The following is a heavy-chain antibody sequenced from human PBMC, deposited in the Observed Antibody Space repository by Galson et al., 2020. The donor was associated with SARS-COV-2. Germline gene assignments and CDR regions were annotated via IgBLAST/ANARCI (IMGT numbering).Heavy chain of an antibody. V-gene: IGHV3-7*01. J-gene: IGHJ4*02. CDR1: AFTFTKSW. Sequence: GGSLRLSCAVSAFTFTKSWMTWVRQAPGKGLEWVANINKDGSEKYYVDFVKGRFTISRDNAHNSLYLQMNSLRAEDTAVYYCARGGYDSSWYWGVWVRGTLVTDSS. CDR3: ARGGYDSSWYWGV. CDR2: INKDGSEK. D-gene: IGHD3-22*01.